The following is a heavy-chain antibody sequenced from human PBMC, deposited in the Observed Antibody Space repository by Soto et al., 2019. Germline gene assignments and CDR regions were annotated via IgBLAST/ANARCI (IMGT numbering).Heavy chain of an antibody. CDR1: GGSISSGGYY. D-gene: IGHD2-15*01. V-gene: IGHV4-31*03. CDR3: ASRPACLICNWFDP. CDR2: IYYSGST. J-gene: IGHJ5*02. Sequence: SETLSLTCTVSGGSISSGGYYWSWIRQHPGKGLEWIGYIYYSGSTYYNPSLKSRVTISVDTSKNQFSLKLSSVTVADTAVYYCASRPACLICNWFDPWGQGTLVTVSS.